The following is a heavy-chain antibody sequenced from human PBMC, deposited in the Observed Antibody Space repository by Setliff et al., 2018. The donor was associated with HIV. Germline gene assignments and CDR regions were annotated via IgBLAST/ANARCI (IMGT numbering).Heavy chain of an antibody. CDR2: ISTYSDEA. V-gene: IGHV1-18*01. J-gene: IGHJ4*02. CDR3: ARGGRYCSGGSCYLY. CDR1: GYTFTSYG. D-gene: IGHD2-15*01. Sequence: ASVKVSYKASGYTFTSYGISWVRQAPGQGLEWMGWISTYSDEASYAENLQGRVTMTTDTSTSTAYMDLRSLTFDDTAVYYCARGGRYCSGGSCYLYWGQGTLVTVSS.